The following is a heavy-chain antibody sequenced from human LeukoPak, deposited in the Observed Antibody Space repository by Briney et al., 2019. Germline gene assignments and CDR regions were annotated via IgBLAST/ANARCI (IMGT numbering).Heavy chain of an antibody. Sequence: GGSLRLSCAASGFTFSSYAMNWVRQAPGKGLEWVSGISSSGGGTFYADSVKGRFTISRDNSKNTLFLQMNRLRAEDTAVYYCAKDLAVTTDYWGQGTLVTVSS. V-gene: IGHV3-23*01. J-gene: IGHJ4*02. D-gene: IGHD4-17*01. CDR2: ISSSGGGT. CDR1: GFTFSSYA. CDR3: AKDLAVTTDY.